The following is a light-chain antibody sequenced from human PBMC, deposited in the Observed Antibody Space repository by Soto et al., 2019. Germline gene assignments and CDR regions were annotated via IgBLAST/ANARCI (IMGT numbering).Light chain of an antibody. J-gene: IGKJ2*01. V-gene: IGKV1-39*01. CDR2: AAS. CDR1: QGISRY. Sequence: DIQMTQSPSSLSASVGDRVTITCRASQGISRYLNWYQQKPGKAPKVLIYAASNLESGVPSRFSGSGSGTDFSLTISSLQAGDFATYFCQETFTTPYTFGQWTKLEIK. CDR3: QETFTTPYT.